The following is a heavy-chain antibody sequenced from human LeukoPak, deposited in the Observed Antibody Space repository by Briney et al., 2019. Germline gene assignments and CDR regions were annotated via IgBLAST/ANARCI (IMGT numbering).Heavy chain of an antibody. D-gene: IGHD1-20*01. CDR1: GFTFSNFS. Sequence: PGGSLRLSCAASGFTFSNFSMNWVRQPPGEGLEWVSSISSSSSYIYYADSVKGRFTISRDNAKNSLYLQMSSLRAEDTAVYYCARGRITAFWGQGTLVTVSS. V-gene: IGHV3-21*01. CDR2: ISSSSSYI. CDR3: ARGRITAF. J-gene: IGHJ4*02.